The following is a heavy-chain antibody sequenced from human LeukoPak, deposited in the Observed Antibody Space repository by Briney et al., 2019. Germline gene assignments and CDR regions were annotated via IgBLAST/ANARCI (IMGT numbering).Heavy chain of an antibody. J-gene: IGHJ4*02. V-gene: IGHV1-69*06. CDR1: GGTFSSYA. Sequence: SVKVSCKASGGTFSSYAISWVRQAPGQGLEWMGGIIPIFGTANYAQKFQGRVTITADKSTSTAYMELSSLRSEDTAVYYCARALWFGEFKYYFDYWGQGTLVTVSS. CDR3: ARALWFGEFKYYFDY. D-gene: IGHD3-10*01. CDR2: IIPIFGTA.